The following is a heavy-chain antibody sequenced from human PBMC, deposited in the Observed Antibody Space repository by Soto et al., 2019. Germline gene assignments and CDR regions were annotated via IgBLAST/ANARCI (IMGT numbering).Heavy chain of an antibody. CDR1: GFTFSSYA. CDR3: AKDGTSCCYRFDY. CDR2: ISGSGGST. Sequence: EVQLLESGGGLVQPGGSLRLSCAASGFTFSSYAMSWVRQAPGKGLEWVSAISGSGGSTYYADSVKGRFTISRDNSKNTLYLQRNSLRAEDTAVYYCAKDGTSCCYRFDYWCQGTLVTVSS. J-gene: IGHJ4*02. D-gene: IGHD2-2*01. V-gene: IGHV3-23*01.